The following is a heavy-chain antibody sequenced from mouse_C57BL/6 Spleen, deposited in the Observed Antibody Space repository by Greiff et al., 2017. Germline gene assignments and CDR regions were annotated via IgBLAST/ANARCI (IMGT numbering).Heavy chain of an antibody. CDR2: IDPSDSET. Sequence: QVQLQQPGAELVRPGSSVKLSCKASGYTFTSYWMHWVKQRPIQGLEWIGNIDPSDSETHYNQKFKDKATLTVDKSSSTAYMQLSSLTSEDSAVYYCARLHYGSSYVKAMDYWGQGTSVTVSS. CDR3: ARLHYGSSYVKAMDY. J-gene: IGHJ4*01. CDR1: GYTFTSYW. D-gene: IGHD1-1*01. V-gene: IGHV1-52*01.